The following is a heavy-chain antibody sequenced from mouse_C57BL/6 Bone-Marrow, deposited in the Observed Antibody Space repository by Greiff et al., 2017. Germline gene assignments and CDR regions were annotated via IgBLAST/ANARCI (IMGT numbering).Heavy chain of an antibody. V-gene: IGHV1-72*01. J-gene: IGHJ1*03. Sequence: QVQLQQPGAELVKPGASVKLSCKASGYTFTSYWMHWVKQRPGRGLEWIGRIRPNSGGTKYNEKFKSKATLTVDKPSSTAYMHLSSLTSEDSAVSYGARDILTGTKEYFDVWGTGTTVTVSS. CDR3: ARDILTGTKEYFDV. CDR1: GYTFTSYW. CDR2: IRPNSGGT. D-gene: IGHD4-1*01.